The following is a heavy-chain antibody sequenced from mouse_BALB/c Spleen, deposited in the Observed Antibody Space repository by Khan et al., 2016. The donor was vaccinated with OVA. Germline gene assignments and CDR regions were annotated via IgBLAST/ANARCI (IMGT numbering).Heavy chain of an antibody. CDR3: ARQGGIYDGPFDY. V-gene: IGHV5-9-3*01. J-gene: IGHJ2*01. D-gene: IGHD2-3*01. Sequence: EVELVESGGGLVKPGGSLKLSCAASGFTFSNYAMSWVRQTPEKRLEWVATVSSGGSFTYSPDSVKGRFTISSDNAKNTLYLNMSSLRSEDTDMYYCARQGGIYDGPFDYWGQGTTLTVSS. CDR1: GFTFSNYA. CDR2: VSSGGSFT.